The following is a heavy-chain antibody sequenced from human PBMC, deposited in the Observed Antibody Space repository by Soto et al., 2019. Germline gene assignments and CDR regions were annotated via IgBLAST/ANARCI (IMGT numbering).Heavy chain of an antibody. CDR1: GFTFRSYA. J-gene: IGHJ2*01. V-gene: IGHV3-23*01. CDR3: ANDPVGPIWYFDL. CDR2: ISGSGIST. Sequence: DVQLLESGGGLVQPGGSLRLSCAASGFTFRSYAMSWVRQAPGKGLEWVSGISGSGISTHYADSVKGRFTVSRDNSKNTLYLQMTSLRAEDTAVYNLANDPVGPIWYFDLWGRGTLVTVSS.